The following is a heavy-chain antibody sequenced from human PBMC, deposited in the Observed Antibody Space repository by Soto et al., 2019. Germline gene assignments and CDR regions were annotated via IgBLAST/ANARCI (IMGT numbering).Heavy chain of an antibody. Sequence: QVQLVESGGGVVQPGRSLRLSCAASGFTFSSYSMHWVRQAPGKGLEWGAVISYDGSNKYYADSVKGRFTISRDNSKNTLYLQMNSLRAEDTAVYYCARDLKWLRQGDPYYFDYWGQGTLVTVSS. D-gene: IGHD5-12*01. CDR3: ARDLKWLRQGDPYYFDY. CDR2: ISYDGSNK. CDR1: GFTFSSYS. V-gene: IGHV3-30-3*01. J-gene: IGHJ4*02.